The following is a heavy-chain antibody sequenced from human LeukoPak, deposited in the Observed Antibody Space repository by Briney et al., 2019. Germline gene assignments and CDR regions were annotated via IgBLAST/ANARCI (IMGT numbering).Heavy chain of an antibody. CDR3: ARGGHY. CDR1: GGSFSGYY. CDR2: INHSGST. Sequence: SETLSLTCAVYGGSFSGYYWSWIRQPPGKGLEWIGEINHSGSTNYNPSLKSRVTISVDTSKNQFSLKLSSVTAADTAVYYCARGGHYWGQGTLVTVSS. V-gene: IGHV4-34*01. J-gene: IGHJ4*02.